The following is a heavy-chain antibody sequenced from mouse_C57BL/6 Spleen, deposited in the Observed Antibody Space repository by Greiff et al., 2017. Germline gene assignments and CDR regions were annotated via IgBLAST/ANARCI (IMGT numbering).Heavy chain of an antibody. D-gene: IGHD1-1*01. CDR3: ARRSTTGAMDY. Sequence: VQLQQPGAELVRPGSSVKLSCKASGYTFTSYWMHWVKQRPIQGLEWIGNIDPSDSETHYNQKFKDKATLTVDKSSSTAYMQLSSLTSEDSAVYYWARRSTTGAMDYWGQGTSVTVSS. J-gene: IGHJ4*01. CDR2: IDPSDSET. CDR1: GYTFTSYW. V-gene: IGHV1-52*01.